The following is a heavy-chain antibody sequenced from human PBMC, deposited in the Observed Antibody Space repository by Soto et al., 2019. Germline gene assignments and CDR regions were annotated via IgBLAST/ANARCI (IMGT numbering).Heavy chain of an antibody. CDR1: GGSISRSSYY. CDR2: IYYSGST. V-gene: IGHV4-39*01. CDR3: ATRSLTGSIDY. Sequence: SETLSLTCTVSGGSISRSSYYWGWIRQPPGKGLEWFGSIYYSGSTYYNPSLKSRVTISVDTSKNQFSLKLSSVPAADTAVYYCATRSLTGSIDYWGQGTLVTVSS. J-gene: IGHJ4*02. D-gene: IGHD7-27*01.